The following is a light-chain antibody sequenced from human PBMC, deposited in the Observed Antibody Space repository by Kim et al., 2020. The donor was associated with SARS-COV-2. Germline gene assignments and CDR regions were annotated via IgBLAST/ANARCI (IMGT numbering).Light chain of an antibody. CDR1: SGHSSYA. J-gene: IGLJ2*01. CDR2: VKSDGSL. Sequence: QLVLTQSPSASASLGASVKLTCTLSSGHSSYAIAWHQQQPEKGPRYLIKVKSDGSLNKGDGIPDRFSGSSSGAERYLTISSLQSEDEADYYCQTWGTGPVFGGGTQLTVL. CDR3: QTWGTGPV. V-gene: IGLV4-69*01.